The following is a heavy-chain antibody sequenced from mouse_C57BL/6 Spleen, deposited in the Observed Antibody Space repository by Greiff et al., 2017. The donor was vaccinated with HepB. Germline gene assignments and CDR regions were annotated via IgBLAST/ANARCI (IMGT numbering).Heavy chain of an antibody. J-gene: IGHJ1*03. CDR2: INPNNGGT. V-gene: IGHV1-18*01. CDR3: ARSFYYYGGGYFDV. CDR1: GYTFTDYN. D-gene: IGHD1-1*01. Sequence: EVQLQQSGPELVKPGASVKIPCKASGYTFTDYNMDWVKQSHGKSLEWIGDINPNNGGTIYNQKFKGKATLTVDKSSSTAYMELRSLTSEDTAVYYCARSFYYYGGGYFDVWGTGTTVTVSS.